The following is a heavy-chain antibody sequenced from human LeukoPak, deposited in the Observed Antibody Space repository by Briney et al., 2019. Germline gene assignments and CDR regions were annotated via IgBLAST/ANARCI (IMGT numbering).Heavy chain of an antibody. CDR3: GRGRGGAYDFCSGYYTGYFDY. V-gene: IGHV3-48*01. CDR1: GFTFSSYN. J-gene: IGHJ4*02. CDR2: ISDSSTTI. D-gene: IGHD3-3*01. Sequence: PGGSLRLSCAASGFTFSSYNMNWVRQAPGKGLEWVSYISDSSTTIYYADSVKGRFTISRDNAKNSLYLQMNSLRAEDTAVYYCGRGRGGAYDFCSGYYTGYFDYWGQGTLVPASS.